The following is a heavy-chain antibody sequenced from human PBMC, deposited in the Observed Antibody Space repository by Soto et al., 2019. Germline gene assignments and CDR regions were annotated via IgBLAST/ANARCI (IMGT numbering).Heavy chain of an antibody. Sequence: GASVKVSCKASGYTYTDYFLHWVRQAPGQGLEWMGRVKPNRDGKKYGQRFQGRVTMNKDTSINTAYKELSRLRTDDTAVYYCARGPKYYYDITGEIYYCGQGTLVTVSS. CDR1: GYTYTDYF. V-gene: IGHV1-2*06. CDR2: VKPNRDGK. J-gene: IGHJ4*02. CDR3: ARGPKYYYDITGEIYY. D-gene: IGHD3-22*01.